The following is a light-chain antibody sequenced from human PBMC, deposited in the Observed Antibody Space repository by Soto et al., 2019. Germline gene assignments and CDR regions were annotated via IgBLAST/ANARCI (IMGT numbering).Light chain of an antibody. V-gene: IGKV3-11*01. J-gene: IGKJ4*01. CDR2: DAS. CDR1: QSVTTY. Sequence: EIVLTQSPATLSLSPGERATLSCRASQSVTTYLAWHQQKPGQAPRLLIYDASSRATGIPARFSGSGSGTDFTLTISSLEPEDFAFYYCLQRSNWPPLLSFGGGTKVDIK. CDR3: LQRSNWPPLLS.